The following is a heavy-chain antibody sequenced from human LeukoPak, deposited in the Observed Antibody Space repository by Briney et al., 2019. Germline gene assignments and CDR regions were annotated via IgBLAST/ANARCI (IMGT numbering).Heavy chain of an antibody. CDR1: GFTVSSNY. J-gene: IGHJ4*02. CDR3: ARDRVGFGELTY. CDR2: IYSGGST. D-gene: IGHD3-10*01. V-gene: IGHV3-53*01. Sequence: GGSLRLSCAASGFTVSSNYMSWVRQAPGKGLEWVSVIYSGGSTYYADSVKGRFTISRDNSKNTLYLQMNSLRAEDTAVYYCARDRVGFGELTYWGQGTLVTVSS.